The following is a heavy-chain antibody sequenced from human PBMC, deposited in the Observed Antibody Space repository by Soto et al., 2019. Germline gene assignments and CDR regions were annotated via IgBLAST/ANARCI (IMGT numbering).Heavy chain of an antibody. CDR3: ARLTVWVIAARPHDAFDV. D-gene: IGHD6-6*01. CDR2: ISPYNGNT. Sequence: ASLKVSWKASGYTFTSFVISRGRQAPRQGLEWMGWISPYNGNTNYAQKLQGRVTMTTDTSTSTAYMELRSLRSDDTAVYYCARLTVWVIAARPHDAFDVWGQGTMVTVSS. V-gene: IGHV1-18*01. CDR1: GYTFTSFV. J-gene: IGHJ3*01.